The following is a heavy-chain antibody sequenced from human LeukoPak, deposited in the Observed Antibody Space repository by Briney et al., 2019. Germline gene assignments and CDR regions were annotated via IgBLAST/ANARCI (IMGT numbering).Heavy chain of an antibody. V-gene: IGHV3-23*01. J-gene: IGHJ4*02. D-gene: IGHD3-3*01. CDR1: GFTFSSYA. Sequence: GGSLRLSCAASGFTFSSYAMSWVRQAPGKGLEWVSAISGSGGSTYYADSVKGRFTISRDNFKNTLYLQMNSLRAEDTAVYYCAKDRRFLEWLAPYYFDYWGQGTLVTVSS. CDR3: AKDRRFLEWLAPYYFDY. CDR2: ISGSGGST.